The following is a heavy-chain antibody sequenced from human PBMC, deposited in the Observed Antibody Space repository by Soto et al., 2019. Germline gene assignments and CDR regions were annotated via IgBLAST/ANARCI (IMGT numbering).Heavy chain of an antibody. D-gene: IGHD3-10*01. CDR2: INPNSGGT. J-gene: IGHJ1*01. Sequence: ASVKVSCKASGYTFTGYYMHWVRQAPGQGLEWMGWINPNSGGTNYAQKFQGRVTMTRDTSISTAYMELSRLRSDDTAVYYCARGLVPLWFGELSPPAEYFQHWGQGTMVTVYS. CDR1: GYTFTGYY. V-gene: IGHV1-2*02. CDR3: ARGLVPLWFGELSPPAEYFQH.